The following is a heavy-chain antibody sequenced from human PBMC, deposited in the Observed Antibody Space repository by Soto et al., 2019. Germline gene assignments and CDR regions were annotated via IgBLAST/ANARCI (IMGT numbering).Heavy chain of an antibody. CDR1: GGTFSSYA. CDR3: ARSQGSSTSLEIYYYYYYGMDV. V-gene: IGHV1-69*01. Sequence: QVQLVQSGAEVKKPGSSVKVSCKASGGTFSSYAISWVRQAPGQGLEWMGGIIPISGTANYAQQFQGRVTITADESTSTAYMELRSLRSEDTAVYYCARSQGSSTSLEIYYYYYYGMDVWGQGTKVTVSS. D-gene: IGHD2-2*01. CDR2: IIPISGTA. J-gene: IGHJ6*02.